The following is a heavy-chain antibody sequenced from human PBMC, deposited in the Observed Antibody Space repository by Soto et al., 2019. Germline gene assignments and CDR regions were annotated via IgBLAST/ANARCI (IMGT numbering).Heavy chain of an antibody. V-gene: IGHV1-69*13. Sequence: SVKVSCKASGGTFSSYAISWVRQAPGQGLEWMGGIIPIFGTANYAQKFQGRVTITADESTSTAYMELSSLRSDDTAVYYCARGLLPSYYYYYGMDVWGQGTTVTVSS. D-gene: IGHD2-15*01. CDR2: IIPIFGTA. CDR1: GGTFSSYA. CDR3: ARGLLPSYYYYYGMDV. J-gene: IGHJ6*02.